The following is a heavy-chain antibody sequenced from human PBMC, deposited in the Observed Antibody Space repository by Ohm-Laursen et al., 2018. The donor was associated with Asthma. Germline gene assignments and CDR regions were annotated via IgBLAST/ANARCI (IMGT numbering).Heavy chain of an antibody. CDR3: AKGSLTNGNYYYNYGMDV. D-gene: IGHD1-26*01. CDR1: GFTFSSYS. J-gene: IGHJ6*02. CDR2: ITGSGSYT. V-gene: IGHV3-23*01. Sequence: GSLRLSCAASGFTFSSYSMSWVRQAPGKGLEWVSAITGSGSYTYYADSVKGRFTLSRDNSKNTLYLQINSLRAEDTAVYYCAKGSLTNGNYYYNYGMDVWGQGTTVTVSS.